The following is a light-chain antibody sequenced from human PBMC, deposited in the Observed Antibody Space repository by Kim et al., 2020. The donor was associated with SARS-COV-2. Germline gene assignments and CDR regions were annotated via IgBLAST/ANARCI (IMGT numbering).Light chain of an antibody. Sequence: GQSVTISCTGTSSDVGGYNYVSWYLQHPGKAPKLMIYEVTKRRSGVPDRFSGSKSGNTASLTVSGLQAEDEADYYCSSYADSNSLLFGGGTQLTVL. CDR2: EVT. V-gene: IGLV2-8*01. CDR1: SSDVGGYNY. CDR3: SSYADSNSLL. J-gene: IGLJ2*01.